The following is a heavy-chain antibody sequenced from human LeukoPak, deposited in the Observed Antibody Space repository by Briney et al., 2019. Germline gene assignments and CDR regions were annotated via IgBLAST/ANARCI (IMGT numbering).Heavy chain of an antibody. CDR3: AGSGYWGYFDY. CDR1: GFTVSSNY. Sequence: GGSLRLSCAASGFTVSSNYMSWVRQAPGKGLEWVSIIYSDGGTHYADSVKGRFTISRDNSKNTLYLQMNSLRAEDTAMYYCAGSGYWGYFDYWGQGTLVTVSS. V-gene: IGHV3-53*01. CDR2: IYSDGGT. J-gene: IGHJ4*02. D-gene: IGHD3-22*01.